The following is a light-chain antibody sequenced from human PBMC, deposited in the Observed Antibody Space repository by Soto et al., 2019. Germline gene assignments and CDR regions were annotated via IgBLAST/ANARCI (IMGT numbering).Light chain of an antibody. CDR1: QSVSSSY. V-gene: IGKV3-20*01. CDR2: GAS. J-gene: IGKJ1*01. Sequence: EIVLTQSPGTLSLSPGERATLSCRASQSVSSSYLAWYQQKPGQAPRLLIYGASSRATGIPDRFSGSGSGTDVTLTISRLEPEDLAVYYFQQYGSPPWTIGQGTKVEIK. CDR3: QQYGSPPWT.